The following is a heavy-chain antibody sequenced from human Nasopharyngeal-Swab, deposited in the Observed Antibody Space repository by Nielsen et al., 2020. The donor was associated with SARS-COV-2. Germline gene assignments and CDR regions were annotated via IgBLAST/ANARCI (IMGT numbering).Heavy chain of an antibody. J-gene: IGHJ6*02. V-gene: IGHV4-34*01. D-gene: IGHD6-13*01. CDR1: GGSFSGYY. CDR3: ARGGSGSWYYYYGMDV. CDR2: INHSGST. Sequence: SETLSLTCAVSGGSFSGYYWSWIRQPPGKGLEWIGEINHSGSTNYNPSLKSRVTISVDTSKNQFSLKLSSVTAADTAVYYCARGGSGSWYYYYGMDVWGQGTTVTVSS.